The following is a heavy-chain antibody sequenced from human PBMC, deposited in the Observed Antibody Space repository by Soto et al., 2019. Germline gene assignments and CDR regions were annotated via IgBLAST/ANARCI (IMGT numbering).Heavy chain of an antibody. CDR1: GGSISSYY. V-gene: IGHV4-59*08. D-gene: IGHD3-10*01. J-gene: IGHJ4*02. CDR3: ARHRSGYGSGSYYRFYFDY. Sequence: SETLSLTCTVSGGSISSYYGSWIRQPPGQGLEWIGYIYYSGSTNYNPSLKSRVTISVDTSKNQFSLKLSSVTAADTAVYYCARHRSGYGSGSYYRFYFDYWGQGTLVTSPQ. CDR2: IYYSGST.